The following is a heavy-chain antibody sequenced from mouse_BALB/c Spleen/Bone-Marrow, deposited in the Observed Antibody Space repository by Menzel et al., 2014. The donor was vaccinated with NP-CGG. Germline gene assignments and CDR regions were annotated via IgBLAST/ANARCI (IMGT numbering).Heavy chain of an antibody. CDR3: ARHAYYDQTEVSFVC. CDR1: GFSFSNYG. CDR2: ISGDGRYT. Sequence: EVKLVESGGGLVKSGGSLKLSCAASGFSFSNYGMSWLRQTPEKRLEWVATISGDGRYTFYSDSVKVRFTIPRDNAKNNLYLQLSSLRSEDTALYYCARHAYYDQTEVSFVCWGQGTLVTVSA. D-gene: IGHD2-4*01. V-gene: IGHV5-9-2*01. J-gene: IGHJ3*01.